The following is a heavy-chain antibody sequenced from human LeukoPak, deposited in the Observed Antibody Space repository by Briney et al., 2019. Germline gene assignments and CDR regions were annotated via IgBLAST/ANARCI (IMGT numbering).Heavy chain of an antibody. Sequence: SETLSLTCAVYGGSFSGYYWSWLRQPPGKGLEWIGYIYYSGSTNYNPSLKSRVTISVDTSKNQFSLKLSSVTAADTAVYYCAGYSSRGMDVWGQGTTVTVSS. J-gene: IGHJ6*02. V-gene: IGHV4-59*01. CDR3: AGYSSRGMDV. CDR2: IYYSGST. CDR1: GGSFSGYY. D-gene: IGHD6-13*01.